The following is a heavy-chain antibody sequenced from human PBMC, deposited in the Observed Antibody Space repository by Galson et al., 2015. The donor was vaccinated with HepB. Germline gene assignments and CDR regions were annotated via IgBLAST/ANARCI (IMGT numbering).Heavy chain of an antibody. CDR1: GFTFSSYA. V-gene: IGHV3-30*04. CDR2: LSSHGDNE. CDR3: ERTFYFDY. D-gene: IGHD3-16*01. J-gene: IGHJ4*02. Sequence: SLRLSCAASGFTFSSYAMNWVRQAPGKGLEWVAILSSHGDNEYYADSVKGRFTISRDNSENTVYLQMHSLRVEDTAVYYCERTFYFDYWGQGTLVTVSS.